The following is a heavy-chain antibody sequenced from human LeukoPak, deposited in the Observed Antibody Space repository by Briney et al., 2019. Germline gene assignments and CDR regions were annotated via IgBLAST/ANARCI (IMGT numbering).Heavy chain of an antibody. CDR1: GYTFTGYY. CDR2: INPNSGGT. CDR3: ARDLTATMTIDY. D-gene: IGHD5-12*01. V-gene: IGHV1-2*02. Sequence: ASVKVSCKASGYTFTGYYMHWVRQAPGQGLEWMGWINPNSGGTNYAQKFQGRVTMTRDTSISTAYMELSRLRSDDTAVYYCARDLTATMTIDYWGQGTLVTVSS. J-gene: IGHJ4*02.